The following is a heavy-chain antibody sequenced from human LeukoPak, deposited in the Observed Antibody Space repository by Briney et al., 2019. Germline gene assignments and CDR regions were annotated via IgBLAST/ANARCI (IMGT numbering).Heavy chain of an antibody. Sequence: GGSLRLSCAASGFTFSDYYMSWIRQAPGKGLEWVSYISSSGSNIYYADSVKGRFTISRDNAKNSLYLQMNRLRAEDTAVYYCARERVDTAMVRDIDYGGQGTLVTVSS. CDR2: ISSSGSNI. CDR1: GFTFSDYY. J-gene: IGHJ4*02. V-gene: IGHV3-11*01. D-gene: IGHD5-18*01. CDR3: ARERVDTAMVRDIDY.